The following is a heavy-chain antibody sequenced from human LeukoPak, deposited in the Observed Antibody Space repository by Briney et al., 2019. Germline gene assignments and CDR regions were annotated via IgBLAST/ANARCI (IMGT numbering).Heavy chain of an antibody. J-gene: IGHJ4*02. CDR2: IKQDGNEK. D-gene: IGHD1-26*01. Sequence: GGSLRLSCAASGFTFSSYWTSWVRQAPGKGLEWVANIKQDGNEKYYVDSVKDRFTISRDNAKNSLYLQMNSLRAEDTAVYYCARGGSYSFDYWGQGTLVTVSS. CDR1: GFTFSSYW. CDR3: ARGGSYSFDY. V-gene: IGHV3-7*01.